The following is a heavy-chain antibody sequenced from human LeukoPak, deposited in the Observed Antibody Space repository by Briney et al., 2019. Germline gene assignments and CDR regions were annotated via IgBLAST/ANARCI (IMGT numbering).Heavy chain of an antibody. V-gene: IGHV1-2*02. CDR2: INPNSGGT. Sequence: ASVKVSCKASGDTFTGYFMHWVRQAPGQGLEWMGWINPNSGGTNYAQKFQGRVTMTGDTSISTAYMELSSLRSEDTAVYYCARGRGTHYYYYYYMDVWGKGTTVTISS. D-gene: IGHD1-14*01. CDR3: ARGRGTHYYYYYYMDV. CDR1: GDTFTGYF. J-gene: IGHJ6*03.